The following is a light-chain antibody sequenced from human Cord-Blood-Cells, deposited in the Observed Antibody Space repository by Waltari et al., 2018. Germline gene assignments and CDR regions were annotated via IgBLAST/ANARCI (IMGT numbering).Light chain of an antibody. CDR3: SSYTSSSTWV. Sequence: QSALTQPASVSGSPGQSITISCTGTSSDVGGYNYVSWYQQHPGKAPKLMIYDVSKRPSGVSIRFSASKSGNTASLTISGLQAEDEADYYCSSYTSSSTWVFGGGTKLTVL. CDR1: SSDVGGYNY. V-gene: IGLV2-14*01. J-gene: IGLJ3*02. CDR2: DVS.